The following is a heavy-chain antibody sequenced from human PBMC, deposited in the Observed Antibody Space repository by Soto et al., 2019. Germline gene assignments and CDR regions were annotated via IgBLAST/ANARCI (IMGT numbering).Heavy chain of an antibody. CDR3: SRVVTLVKSLNYWYSDQ. CDR2: IIPICGTT. D-gene: IGHD2-15*01. J-gene: IGHJ2*01. Sequence: QVQLVQSGAEVKKPGSSVKVSCKASGGTFSSYAISWVRQAPGQGLEWMGGIIPICGTTNYAQKFQGRVTVTADEATCRAYMALNSPRSEDTAVYYCSRVVTLVKSLNYWYSDQWGRGAPGTVA. V-gene: IGHV1-69*12. CDR1: GGTFSSYA.